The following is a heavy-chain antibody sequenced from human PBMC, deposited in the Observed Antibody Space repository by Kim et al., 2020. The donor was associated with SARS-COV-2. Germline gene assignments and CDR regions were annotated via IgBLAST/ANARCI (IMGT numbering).Heavy chain of an antibody. CDR1: GYTFTSYA. D-gene: IGHD6-19*01. J-gene: IGHJ6*02. CDR2: INAGNGNT. CDR3: AKGGEQQWLPTYYYYGMDV. Sequence: ASVKVSCKASGYTFTSYAMHWVRQAPGQRLEWMGWINAGNGNTKYSQKFQGRVTITRDTSASTAYMELSSLRSEDTAVYYCAKGGEQQWLPTYYYYGMDVWGQGTTVTVSS. V-gene: IGHV1-3*01.